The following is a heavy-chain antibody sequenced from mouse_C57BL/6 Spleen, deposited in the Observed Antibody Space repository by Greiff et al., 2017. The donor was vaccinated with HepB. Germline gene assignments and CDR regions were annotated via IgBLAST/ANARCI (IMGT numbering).Heavy chain of an antibody. CDR2: IDPNSGGT. J-gene: IGHJ4*01. D-gene: IGHD1-1*01. V-gene: IGHV1-72*01. Sequence: QVQLKQPGAELVKPGASVKLSCKASGYTFTSYWMHWVKQRPGRGLEWIGRIDPNSGGTKYNEKFKSKATLTVDKPSSTAYMQLSSLTSEDSAVYYCAGGYYGSSYVDYAMDDWGQGTSVTVSS. CDR3: AGGYYGSSYVDYAMDD. CDR1: GYTFTSYW.